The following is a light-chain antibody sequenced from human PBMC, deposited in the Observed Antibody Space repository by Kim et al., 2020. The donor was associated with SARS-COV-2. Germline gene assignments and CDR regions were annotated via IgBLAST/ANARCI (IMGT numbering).Light chain of an antibody. CDR2: QDI. Sequence: VSPGQTASITCSGDKLGDKYAYWYQQKPGQSPVLVIYQDIKRPSGIPERFSGSNSGNTATLTISGTQAMDEADYYCQAWDSSTVVFGGGTQLTVL. V-gene: IGLV3-1*01. CDR3: QAWDSSTVV. CDR1: KLGDKY. J-gene: IGLJ2*01.